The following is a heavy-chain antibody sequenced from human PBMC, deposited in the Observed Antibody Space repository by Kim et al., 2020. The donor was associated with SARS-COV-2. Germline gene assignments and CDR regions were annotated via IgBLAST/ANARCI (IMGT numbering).Heavy chain of an antibody. V-gene: IGHV6-1*01. Sequence: YAVSVKSRITINPDTSKNQFSLQLNSVTPEDTAVYYCARGSGTTVTHFDYWGQGTLVTVSS. CDR3: ARGSGTTVTHFDY. J-gene: IGHJ4*02. D-gene: IGHD4-17*01.